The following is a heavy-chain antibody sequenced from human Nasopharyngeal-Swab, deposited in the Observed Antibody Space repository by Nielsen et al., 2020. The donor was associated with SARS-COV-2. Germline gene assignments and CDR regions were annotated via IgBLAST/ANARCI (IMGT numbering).Heavy chain of an antibody. V-gene: IGHV3-9*01. Sequence: SLKISCAASGFTFDDYAMHWVRQAPGKGLEWVSGISWNSGSIGYADSVKGRFTISRDNAKNSLYLQMNSLRAEDTALYYCAKGPPIGGDYHGMDVWGQGTTVTVSS. CDR1: GFTFDDYA. J-gene: IGHJ6*02. CDR2: ISWNSGSI. CDR3: AKGPPIGGDYHGMDV. D-gene: IGHD4-23*01.